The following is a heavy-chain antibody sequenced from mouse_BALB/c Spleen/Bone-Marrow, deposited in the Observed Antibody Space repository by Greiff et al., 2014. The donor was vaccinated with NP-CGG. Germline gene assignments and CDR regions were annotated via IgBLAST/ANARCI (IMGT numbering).Heavy chain of an antibody. D-gene: IGHD3-2*01. CDR2: ISDGGSYT. Sequence: EVKLMESGGGLVKPRGSLKLSCAASGFTFSDYYMYWVRQTPEKRLGGVATISDGGSYTYYPDSVKGRFTISRDNAKNNLYLQMSSLKSEDTAMYYCARGRQHEAMDYWGQGTSVTVSS. CDR3: ARGRQHEAMDY. J-gene: IGHJ4*01. V-gene: IGHV5-4*02. CDR1: GFTFSDYY.